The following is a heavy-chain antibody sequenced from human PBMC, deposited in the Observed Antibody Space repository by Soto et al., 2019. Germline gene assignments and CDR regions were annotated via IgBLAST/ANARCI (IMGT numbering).Heavy chain of an antibody. Sequence: SVKVSCKASGGTFSSYAISWVRQAPGQGLEWMGGIIPIFGTANYAQKFQGRVTITADESTSTAYMELSSLRSEDTAVYYCARPPSGELALLSYGMDVWGQGTTVTVSS. D-gene: IGHD1-26*01. V-gene: IGHV1-69*13. J-gene: IGHJ6*02. CDR1: GGTFSSYA. CDR3: ARPPSGELALLSYGMDV. CDR2: IIPIFGTA.